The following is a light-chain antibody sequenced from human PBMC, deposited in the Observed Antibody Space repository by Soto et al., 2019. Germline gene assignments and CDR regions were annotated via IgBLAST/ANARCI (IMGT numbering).Light chain of an antibody. CDR1: SSDVGAYSS. V-gene: IGLV2-14*03. CDR3: SLYTSSSTYL. Sequence: QSALTQPASVSGSPGQSITISCTGTSSDVGAYSSVSWYQQHPDKAPKLIIYEVSYRPSGVSDRFSGSKSDNTASLTISGLHTEDEADYYCSLYTSSSTYLFGTGTKLTVL. CDR2: EVS. J-gene: IGLJ1*01.